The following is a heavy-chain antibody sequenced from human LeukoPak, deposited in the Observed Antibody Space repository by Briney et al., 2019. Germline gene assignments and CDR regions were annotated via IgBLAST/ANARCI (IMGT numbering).Heavy chain of an antibody. CDR3: ARGHYGMDV. Sequence: GGSLRLSCAASGFTSSDFYMTWIRQAPGKGLEWVSYISPSSSYTNYADSVKGRFTISRDNAKNSLYLQMNSLRVEDTAVYYCARGHYGMDVWGQGTTVTVSS. J-gene: IGHJ6*02. V-gene: IGHV3-11*05. CDR2: ISPSSSYT. CDR1: GFTSSDFY.